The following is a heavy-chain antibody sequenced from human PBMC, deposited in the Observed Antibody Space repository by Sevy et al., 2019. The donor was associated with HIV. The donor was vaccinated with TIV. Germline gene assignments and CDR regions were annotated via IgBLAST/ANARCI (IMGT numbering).Heavy chain of an antibody. V-gene: IGHV3-11*01. CDR1: GFTFSDYY. J-gene: IGHJ3*02. CDR2: ISSSGSTI. D-gene: IGHD3-22*01. Sequence: GGSLRLSCAASGFTFSDYYMSWIRQAPGKGLEWVSYISSSGSTIYYADSVKGRFTISRDNAKKSLSLQMNSLRSEDTAVYYCARGYYDSSGYLDAFDIWGQGTMVTVSS. CDR3: ARGYYDSSGYLDAFDI.